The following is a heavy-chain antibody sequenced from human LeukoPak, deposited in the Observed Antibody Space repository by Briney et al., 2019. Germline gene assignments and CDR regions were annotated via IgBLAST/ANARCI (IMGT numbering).Heavy chain of an antibody. Sequence: PGGSLRLSCAASGFTFSDYYMSWIRQAPGKGLKWVSYISSSGSTIYYADSVKGRFTISRDNAKNSLYLQMNSLRAEDTAVYYCARRIYSSGWDDAFDIWGQGTMVTVSS. V-gene: IGHV3-11*01. D-gene: IGHD6-19*01. CDR1: GFTFSDYY. J-gene: IGHJ3*02. CDR2: ISSSGSTI. CDR3: ARRIYSSGWDDAFDI.